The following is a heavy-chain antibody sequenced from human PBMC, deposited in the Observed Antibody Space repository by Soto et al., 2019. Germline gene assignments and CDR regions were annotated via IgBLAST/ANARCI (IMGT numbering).Heavy chain of an antibody. Sequence: QVQLQESGPGLVKPSETLSLTCAVSGASITYYYWNWIRQPPGRGLEWIVSFSSTGSSVYNPSLRRRGTISLDTSKNQFSLTLTSVTAADTAVYYCARGGGSPYHNPEFDFWGQGTLVTVSS. CDR2: FSSTGSS. CDR3: ARGGGSPYHNPEFDF. V-gene: IGHV4-59*01. J-gene: IGHJ4*02. D-gene: IGHD6-13*01. CDR1: GASITYYY.